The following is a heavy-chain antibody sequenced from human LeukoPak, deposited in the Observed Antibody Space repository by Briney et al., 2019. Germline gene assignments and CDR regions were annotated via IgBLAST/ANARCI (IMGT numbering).Heavy chain of an antibody. CDR1: GYTFTSYY. Sequence: ASVKVSCKASGYTFTSYYMHWVRQAPGQGLEWMGIINPSGGSTSYAQKFQGRVTMTRDMSTSTVYMELSSLRSEDTAVYYCARDLDGIAAAGSGGGYWGQGTLVTVSS. CDR3: ARDLDGIAAAGSGGGY. V-gene: IGHV1-46*01. J-gene: IGHJ4*02. D-gene: IGHD6-13*01. CDR2: INPSGGST.